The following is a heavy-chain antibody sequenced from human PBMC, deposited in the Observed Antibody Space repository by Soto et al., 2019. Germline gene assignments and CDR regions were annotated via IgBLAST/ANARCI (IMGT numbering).Heavy chain of an antibody. CDR2: MNPNNGKA. J-gene: IGHJ6*03. V-gene: IGHV1-8*01. D-gene: IGHD4-17*01. CDR3: ARDLRSYGDMYYYYMDV. Sequence: GASVKVSCKAAGYTFTSYDINWVRQASGQGLEWMGRMNPNNGKANYPQKFQGRVTITRDKSTSTAYMELSSLRSEDTAVYYCARDLRSYGDMYYYYMDVWGKGTTVTVSS. CDR1: GYTFTSYD.